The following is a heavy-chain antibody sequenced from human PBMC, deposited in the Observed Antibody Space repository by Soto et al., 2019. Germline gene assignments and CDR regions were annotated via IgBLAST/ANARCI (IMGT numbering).Heavy chain of an antibody. V-gene: IGHV1-24*01. D-gene: IGHD6-6*01. CDR2: FDPEDGET. J-gene: IGHJ6*03. CDR1: GYTLTELS. Sequence: ASVKVSCKVSGYTLTELSMHWVRQAPGKGLEWMGGFDPEDGETIYAQKFQGRVNMTEDTSTDTAYMELSSLRFEDKAVYYCATTLESAARIADYYYYMDVWGKGTTVTVSS. CDR3: ATTLESAARIADYYYYMDV.